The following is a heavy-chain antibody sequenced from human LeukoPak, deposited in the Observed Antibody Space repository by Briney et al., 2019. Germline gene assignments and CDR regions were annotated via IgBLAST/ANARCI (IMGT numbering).Heavy chain of an antibody. CDR3: ARGYVSWALYSSGWYPYYLDY. CDR2: IYYSGST. V-gene: IGHV4-59*01. Sequence: SETLSLTRTVAGASISSYYWSWVRQPPGKGLEWLGYIYYSGSTNYNPSHKSRVTISVDTSKNQFSLKLSSVTAADTAVYYCARGYVSWALYSSGWYPYYLDYWGQGTLVTVSS. J-gene: IGHJ4*02. CDR1: GASISSYY. D-gene: IGHD6-19*01.